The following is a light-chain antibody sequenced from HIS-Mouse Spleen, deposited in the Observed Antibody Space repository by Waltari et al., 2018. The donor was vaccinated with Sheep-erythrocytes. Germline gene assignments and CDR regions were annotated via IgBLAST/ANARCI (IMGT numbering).Light chain of an antibody. CDR2: GAS. Sequence: EIVWTQSPGTLSLSPGERATLSCRPSQSVSSSYLACYQQKPGQAPRLLIYGASSRATGIPDRFSGSGSGTDFTLTISRLEPEDFAVYYCQQYGSSPRTFGQGTKVEIK. CDR1: QSVSSSY. CDR3: QQYGSSPRT. V-gene: IGKV3-20*01. J-gene: IGKJ1*01.